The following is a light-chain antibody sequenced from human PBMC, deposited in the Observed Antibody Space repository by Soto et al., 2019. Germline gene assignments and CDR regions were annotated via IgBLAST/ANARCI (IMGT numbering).Light chain of an antibody. Sequence: AIRMTQSPSSFSASTLDRVTITCLASQGISSYLAWYQQKPGKAPKLLIYAASTLQSGVPSRFSGSGSGTDFTLTISCLQSEDFATYYCQQYYSYPPAFGQGTKVDIK. V-gene: IGKV1-8*01. J-gene: IGKJ1*01. CDR2: AAS. CDR3: QQYYSYPPA. CDR1: QGISSY.